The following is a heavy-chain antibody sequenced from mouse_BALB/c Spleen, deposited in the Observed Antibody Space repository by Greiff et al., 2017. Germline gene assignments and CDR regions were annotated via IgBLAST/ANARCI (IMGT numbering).Heavy chain of an antibody. CDR1: GYTFTSYR. J-gene: IGHJ2*01. CDR3: TRYKYGYADPYFDY. D-gene: IGHD2-2*01. V-gene: IGHV1S127*01. Sequence: VQLQQPGAELVKPGASVKMSCKASGYTFTSYRMHWVKQRPGQGLEWIGTIDPSDSYTSYNQKFKGKATLTVDTSSSTAYMQLSSLTSEDSAVYYCTRYKYGYADPYFDYWGQGTTLTVSS. CDR2: IDPSDSYT.